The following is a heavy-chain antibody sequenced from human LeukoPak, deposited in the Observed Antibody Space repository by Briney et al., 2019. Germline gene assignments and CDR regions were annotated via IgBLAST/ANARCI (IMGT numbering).Heavy chain of an antibody. CDR2: IFYRGSI. V-gene: IGHV4-59*12. D-gene: IGHD1-26*01. CDR1: GGSISNCY. CDR3: ARGNSGSYYAFDI. Sequence: PSETLSLTCTVSGGSISNCYWSWIRQPPGKGLEWIGYIFYRGSIDYSPSLQSRVTISVDTSKNHLSLRLTSVTAADTAVYFCARGNSGSYYAFDIWGQGTMVTVSS. J-gene: IGHJ3*02.